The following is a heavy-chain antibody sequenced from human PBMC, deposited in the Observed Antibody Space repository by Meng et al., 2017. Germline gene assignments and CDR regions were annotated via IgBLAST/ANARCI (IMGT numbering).Heavy chain of an antibody. CDR1: GGSISSYY. CDR2: IYTSGST. CDR3: ARGFSVGHDSSGYYYVPPYFDY. J-gene: IGHJ4*02. D-gene: IGHD3-22*01. Sequence: SETLSLTCTVSGGSISSYYWSWIRQPAGKGLEWIGRIYTSGSTNYNPSLKSRVTMSVDTSKNQFSLKLSSVTAADTAVYYCARGFSVGHDSSGYYYVPPYFDYWGQGTLVTVSS. V-gene: IGHV4-4*07.